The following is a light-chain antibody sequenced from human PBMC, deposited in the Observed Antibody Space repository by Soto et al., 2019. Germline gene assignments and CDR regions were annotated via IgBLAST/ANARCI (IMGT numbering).Light chain of an antibody. CDR3: CSYAGSSTFRYV. J-gene: IGLJ1*01. Sequence: QSALTQPASVSGSPGQSITISCTGTSSDVGSYNLVSWYQQHPGKAPKLMIYEGSKRPSGVSNRFSGSKSGNTASLTISGLQAEDEADYYCCSYAGSSTFRYVFRTGTKVTV. V-gene: IGLV2-23*01. CDR1: SSDVGSYNL. CDR2: EGS.